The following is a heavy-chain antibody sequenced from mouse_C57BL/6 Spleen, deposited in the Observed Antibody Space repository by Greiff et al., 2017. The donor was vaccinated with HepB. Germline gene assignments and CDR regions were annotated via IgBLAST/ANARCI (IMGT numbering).Heavy chain of an antibody. Sequence: EVQLQQSGPELVKPGASVKMSCKASGYTFTDYNMHWVKQSNGKSLEWIGYINPNNGGTSYNQKFKGKATWTVNKSSSTAYMELRSLTSEESAVYYCARNCGSSWGWFACWGQGTLVTVSA. CDR1: GYTFTDYN. V-gene: IGHV1-22*01. CDR2: INPNNGGT. D-gene: IGHD1-1*01. J-gene: IGHJ3*01. CDR3: ARNCGSSWGWFAC.